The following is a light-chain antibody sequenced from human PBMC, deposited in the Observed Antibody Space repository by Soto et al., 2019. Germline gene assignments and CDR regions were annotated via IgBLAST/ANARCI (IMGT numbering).Light chain of an antibody. J-gene: IGKJ1*01. CDR1: QSLSSNS. CDR2: DAS. Sequence: IVMTQSPGTLSLSPWEGAALSCRASQSLSSNSLAWYQHKPGQAPRLLIYDASNRATGIPARFSGSGSGTDFTLTISRLEPEDFAVYYCQQYGSSGTFGQGTKVDIK. V-gene: IGKV3-20*01. CDR3: QQYGSSGT.